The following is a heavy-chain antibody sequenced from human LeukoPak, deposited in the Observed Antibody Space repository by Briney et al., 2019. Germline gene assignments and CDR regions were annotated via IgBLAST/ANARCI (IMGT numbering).Heavy chain of an antibody. CDR2: INHSGST. CDR1: GGSFSGYY. D-gene: IGHD6-19*01. CDR3: ARGGIAVAGYYWYFDL. Sequence: PSETLSLTCAVYGGSFSGYYWSWIRQPPGKGLEWIGEINHSGSTNYNPSLKSRVTISVDTSKNQFSLKLSPVTAADTAVYYCARGGIAVAGYYWYFDLWGRGTLVTVSS. J-gene: IGHJ2*01. V-gene: IGHV4-34*01.